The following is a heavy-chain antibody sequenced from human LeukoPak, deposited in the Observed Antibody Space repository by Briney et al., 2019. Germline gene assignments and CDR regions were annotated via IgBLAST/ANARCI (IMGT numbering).Heavy chain of an antibody. CDR3: ARSSWSITNVCAF. V-gene: IGHV3-48*01. D-gene: IGHD3-10*01. CDR2: ISTSKSTI. Sequence: GGSLRLSCAASGFTFSNYNMNWVRQAPGKGLEWVSYISTSKSTIYYADSVKGRFTISRDNAKNSLYLQMNSLRVEDTAVYYCARSSWSITNVCAFWGQGTLVTVSS. CDR1: GFTFSNYN. J-gene: IGHJ4*02.